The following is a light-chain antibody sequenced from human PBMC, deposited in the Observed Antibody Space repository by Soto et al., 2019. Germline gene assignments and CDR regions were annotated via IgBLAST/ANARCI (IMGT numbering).Light chain of an antibody. CDR2: DAS. CDR1: QSVSSSY. CDR3: QHYGTSAL. V-gene: IGKV3-20*01. Sequence: EIVLTQSPGTLSLSPGERATLSCRASQSVSSSYLAWYQQKPGQAPRLLIYDASRATGMPDTFSGSGSGTDFTLNITRLEPEDLAVYYWQHYGTSALFGPGTKVDI. J-gene: IGKJ3*01.